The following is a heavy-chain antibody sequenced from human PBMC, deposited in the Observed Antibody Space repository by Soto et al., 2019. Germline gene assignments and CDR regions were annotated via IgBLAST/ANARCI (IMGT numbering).Heavy chain of an antibody. CDR1: GYTLTELS. Sequence: VKVSCKVSGYTLTELSMHWVRQAPGKGLEWMGGFDPEDGETIYAQKFQGRVTMTEDTSTDTAYMELSSLRSEDTAVYYCATDATVTPGVSGWFDPWGQGTLVTVSS. CDR2: FDPEDGET. J-gene: IGHJ5*02. D-gene: IGHD4-17*01. V-gene: IGHV1-24*01. CDR3: ATDATVTPGVSGWFDP.